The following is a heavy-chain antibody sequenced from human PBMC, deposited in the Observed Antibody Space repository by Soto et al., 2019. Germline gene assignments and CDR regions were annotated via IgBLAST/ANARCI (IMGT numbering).Heavy chain of an antibody. CDR1: GYTFTSYG. V-gene: IGHV1-18*04. D-gene: IGHD3-22*01. Sequence: ASVKVSCKASGYTFTSYGISWVRQAPGQGLEWMGWISAYNGNTNYAQKLQGRVTMTTDTSTSTAYMELRSLRSDDTAVYYCARDRRLTEYYYDTSYWFDPWGQGTLVTVSS. CDR2: ISAYNGNT. J-gene: IGHJ5*02. CDR3: ARDRRLTEYYYDTSYWFDP.